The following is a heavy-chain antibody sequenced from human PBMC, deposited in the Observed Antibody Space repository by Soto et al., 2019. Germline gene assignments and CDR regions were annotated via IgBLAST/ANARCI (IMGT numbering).Heavy chain of an antibody. J-gene: IGHJ5*02. Sequence: QVQLVQSGAEVKKPGSSVKVSCKASGGTFSSYAISWVRQAPGQGLEWMGGIIPIFGTANYAQKFQGRVTITADECTSTAYMGRGSLRSEDTAVYYCARDRVDFWSGYYTGGWFDPWGQGTLVTVSS. V-gene: IGHV1-69*12. CDR3: ARDRVDFWSGYYTGGWFDP. CDR1: GGTFSSYA. D-gene: IGHD3-3*01. CDR2: IIPIFGTA.